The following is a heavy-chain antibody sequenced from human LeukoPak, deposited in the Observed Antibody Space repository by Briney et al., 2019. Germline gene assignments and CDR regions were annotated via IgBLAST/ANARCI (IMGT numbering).Heavy chain of an antibody. CDR3: AKDFDWLYYYYGMDV. D-gene: IGHD3-9*01. Sequence: GGSLRLSCAASGFTFSSYGMHWVRQATGKGLEWVAVTSYDGSNKYYADSVKGRFTISRDNSKSTLYLQMNSLRAEDTAVYYCAKDFDWLYYYYGMDVWGKGTTVTVSS. CDR1: GFTFSSYG. J-gene: IGHJ6*04. V-gene: IGHV3-30*18. CDR2: TSYDGSNK.